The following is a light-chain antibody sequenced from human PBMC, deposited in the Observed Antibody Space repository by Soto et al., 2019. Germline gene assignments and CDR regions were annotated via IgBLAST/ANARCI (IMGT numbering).Light chain of an antibody. J-gene: IGKJ5*01. Sequence: EIVLTQSPATLSLSPGERVTLSCRASQSVSNSLAWYQQKPGQPPRLLIYDVSNRATGIPARLSGSGSGTDFTLTITSLEPEDFAVYFCHQRYNWPRVTFGQGTRLEIK. CDR3: HQRYNWPRVT. CDR2: DVS. V-gene: IGKV3-11*01. CDR1: QSVSNS.